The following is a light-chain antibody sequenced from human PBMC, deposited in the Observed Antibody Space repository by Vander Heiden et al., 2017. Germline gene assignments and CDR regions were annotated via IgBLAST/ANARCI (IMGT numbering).Light chain of an antibody. CDR1: QSLVLSDGNTY. CDR2: KVS. J-gene: IGKJ2*01. Sequence: DVVMTQSPPSLPATLGQAASISCRPSQSLVLSDGNTYLNWFHQRPGQSPRRLIYKVSNRDSGVPDRFSASESGTDFTLKISRVEAEDVGVYYCMQASHWPYTFGQGTKLEIK. CDR3: MQASHWPYT. V-gene: IGKV2-30*02.